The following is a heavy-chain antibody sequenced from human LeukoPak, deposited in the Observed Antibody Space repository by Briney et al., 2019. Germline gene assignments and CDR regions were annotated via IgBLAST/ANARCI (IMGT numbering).Heavy chain of an antibody. CDR3: ARGMDGYGPDAFDI. Sequence: GGSLRLSCVASGFTFSSNVLNWVRQAPGKGLEWVSVSGTYGRTQYADSVKGRFTISRDSSKNTLYLQINSLRVEDTAVYYCARGMDGYGPDAFDIWGQGTMVTVSS. V-gene: IGHV3-23*01. CDR2: SGTYGRT. CDR1: GFTFSSNV. D-gene: IGHD5-24*01. J-gene: IGHJ3*02.